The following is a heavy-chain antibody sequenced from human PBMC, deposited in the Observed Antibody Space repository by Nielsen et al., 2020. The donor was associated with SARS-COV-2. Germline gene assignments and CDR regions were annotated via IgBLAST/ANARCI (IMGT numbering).Heavy chain of an antibody. CDR2: IKQDGSEK. Sequence: GGSLRLSCAAFGFTFSSYWMSWVRQAPGKGLEWVANIKQDGSEKYYVDSVKGRFTISRDNAKNSLYLQMNSLRAEDTAVYYCARAQTTAATRNYYYYYYMDVWGKGTTVTVSS. J-gene: IGHJ6*03. CDR1: GFTFSSYW. V-gene: IGHV3-7*01. D-gene: IGHD2-15*01. CDR3: ARAQTTAATRNYYYYYYMDV.